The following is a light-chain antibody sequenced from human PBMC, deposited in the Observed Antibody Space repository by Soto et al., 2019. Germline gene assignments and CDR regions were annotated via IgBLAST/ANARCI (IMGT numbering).Light chain of an antibody. CDR2: AAS. J-gene: IGKJ4*01. Sequence: IEMTQSPSSLSASLGERATITCRASQGVSNDLAWYQQKPGQAPKLLIYAASSIQSGVPSRFSGSGSGTDFTLTSSRLQPEDFASYYCLQNYNYPLTFGGGTKVEIK. CDR3: LQNYNYPLT. V-gene: IGKV1-6*01. CDR1: QGVSND.